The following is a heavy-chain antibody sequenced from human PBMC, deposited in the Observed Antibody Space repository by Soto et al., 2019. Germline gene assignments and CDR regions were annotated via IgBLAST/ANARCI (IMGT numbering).Heavy chain of an antibody. D-gene: IGHD2-2*01. CDR2: IKQDGSEK. CDR3: ARGLVPGFCSSTSCSFDF. Sequence: EVQLVESGGGLVQPGGSLRLSCAASGFTFSSYWMSWVRQAPGKGLEWVANIKQDGSEKYYVDSVKGRFTISRGNAKNSLYLQMNSLGAEDTAVYYCARGLVPGFCSSTSCSFDFWGQGTLVTVSS. J-gene: IGHJ4*02. V-gene: IGHV3-7*01. CDR1: GFTFSSYW.